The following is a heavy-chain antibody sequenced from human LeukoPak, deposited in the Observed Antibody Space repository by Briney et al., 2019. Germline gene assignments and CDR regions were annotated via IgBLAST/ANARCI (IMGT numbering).Heavy chain of an antibody. CDR1: GFTFSSYG. J-gene: IGHJ4*02. V-gene: IGHV3-30*18. Sequence: GGSLRLSCAASGFTFSSYGMHWVRQAPGKGLEWVAVISYDGSNKYYADSVKGRFTISRGNSKNTLYLQMNSLRAEDTAVYYCAKDSDTEPYSSSWPPLDYWGQGALVTVSS. CDR2: ISYDGSNK. D-gene: IGHD6-13*01. CDR3: AKDSDTEPYSSSWPPLDY.